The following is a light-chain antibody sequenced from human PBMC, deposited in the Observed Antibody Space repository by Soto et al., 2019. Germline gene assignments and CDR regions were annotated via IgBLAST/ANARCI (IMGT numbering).Light chain of an antibody. Sequence: VLTQSPANLSLSPGESAALSCRASQSVGSYLAWLQQVPGQAPRLLIYDATNRANGIPAKFRGSGSGTDFTLTISSLEPEDFALYCCLQRAIWPLTFGPETKVDIK. CDR1: QSVGSY. V-gene: IGKV3-11*01. J-gene: IGKJ3*01. CDR2: DAT. CDR3: LQRAIWPLT.